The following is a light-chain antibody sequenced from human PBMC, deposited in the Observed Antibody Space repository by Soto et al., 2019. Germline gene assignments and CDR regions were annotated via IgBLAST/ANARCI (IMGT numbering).Light chain of an antibody. J-gene: IGKJ1*01. V-gene: IGKV3-15*01. CDR1: QSVANY. CDR2: GTS. CDR3: QQYNNWPGT. Sequence: EIVMTQSPATLFVSPGERATLSCRASQSVANYLAWYQQKPGQAPRLLIYGTSTRATGIPARFSGSGSGTEFTLTISSLQSEDFAVYYCQQYNNWPGTFGQGTTVEIK.